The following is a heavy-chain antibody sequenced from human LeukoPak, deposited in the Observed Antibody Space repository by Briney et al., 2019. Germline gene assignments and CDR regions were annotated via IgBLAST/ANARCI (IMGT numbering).Heavy chain of an antibody. CDR2: ISSSDTTI. CDR1: GFTFSDYY. D-gene: IGHD2-2*01. Sequence: PGGSLRLSCVASGFTFSDYYMSWIRQAPGKGLEWVSYISSSDTTIYYADSVKGRFTISRDNAKNSLYLHMNSLRVEDTAVYYCARGLPATLLDYWGQGTLVTVSS. V-gene: IGHV3-11*01. J-gene: IGHJ4*02. CDR3: ARGLPATLLDY.